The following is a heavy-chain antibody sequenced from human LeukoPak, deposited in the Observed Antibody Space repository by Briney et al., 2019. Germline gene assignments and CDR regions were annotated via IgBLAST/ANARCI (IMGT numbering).Heavy chain of an antibody. J-gene: IGHJ4*02. D-gene: IGHD3-10*01. CDR1: GFTFSTYS. V-gene: IGHV3-15*01. CDR3: TTGLW. CDR2: IKSNTDGGTT. Sequence: GGSLRLSCAASGFTFSTYSMTWVRQAPGKGLEWVGRIKSNTDGGTTDYAAPVKGGFTISRDDSENTLYLQMNSLKTEDTAVYYCTTGLWWGQGTLVTVSS.